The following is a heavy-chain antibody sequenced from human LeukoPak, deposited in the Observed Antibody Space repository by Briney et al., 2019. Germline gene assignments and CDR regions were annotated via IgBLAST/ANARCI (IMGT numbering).Heavy chain of an antibody. CDR2: IYPGDSDA. CDR3: ARLTSGSFDY. V-gene: IGHV5-51*06. Sequence: GESLKISCEASGYSFTDYWIGWVRQMPGKGLEWMAIIYPGDSDARYTYSPSFQGQVTISADKSISTTYLQWSSLKASDTAMYYCARLTSGSFDYWGPGTPVTVSS. D-gene: IGHD3-10*01. CDR1: GYSFTDYW. J-gene: IGHJ4*02.